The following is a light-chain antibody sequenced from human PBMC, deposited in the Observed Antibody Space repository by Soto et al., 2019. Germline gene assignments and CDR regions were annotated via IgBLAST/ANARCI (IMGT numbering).Light chain of an antibody. CDR3: SSYTSRSAVV. J-gene: IGLJ3*02. V-gene: IGLV2-14*01. Sequence: QSVLTQPASVSGSPGQSITISCTGTSRDVGSYNYVSCYQQRASKPTRLMIYDVRDRPAVISIRFSGYKSGTTASLTISRLQAEDEDDYFCSSYTSRSAVVFGGGTKLTVL. CDR1: SRDVGSYNY. CDR2: DVR.